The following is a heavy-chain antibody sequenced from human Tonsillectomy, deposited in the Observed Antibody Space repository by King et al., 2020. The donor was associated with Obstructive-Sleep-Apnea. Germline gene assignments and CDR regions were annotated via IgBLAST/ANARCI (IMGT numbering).Heavy chain of an antibody. Sequence: VQLVESGAEVKKPGESLRISCKGSGYTFISYWINWVRQMPGKDLEWMGRIDPSDSYSDYSPSFQGHVTISVDKSINTAYLEWSSLKASDTAMYYCARRQWRAPYHYDGWGQGTLVTVSS. CDR1: GYTFISYW. CDR3: ARRQWRAPYHYDG. V-gene: IGHV5-10-1*01. D-gene: IGHD6-19*01. J-gene: IGHJ4*02. CDR2: IDPSDSYS.